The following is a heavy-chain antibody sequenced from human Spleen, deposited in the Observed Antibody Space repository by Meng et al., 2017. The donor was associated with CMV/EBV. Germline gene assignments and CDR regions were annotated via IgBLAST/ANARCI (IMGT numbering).Heavy chain of an antibody. CDR1: GFTFDDYA. J-gene: IGHJ6*02. V-gene: IGHV3-9*01. CDR3: VKYYGMDV. CDR2: ISWNSGSI. Sequence: GGSLRLSCAASGFTFDDYAMHWVRQAPGKGLEWVSGISWNSGSIGYADSVKGRFTISRDNAKNSLYLQMNSLRAEDTAVYYCVKYYGMDVWGQGTTVTVSS.